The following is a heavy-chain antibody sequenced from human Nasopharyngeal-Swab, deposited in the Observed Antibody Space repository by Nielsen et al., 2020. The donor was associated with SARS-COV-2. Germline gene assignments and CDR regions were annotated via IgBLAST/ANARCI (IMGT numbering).Heavy chain of an antibody. D-gene: IGHD3-9*01. CDR1: GFTVSSNY. Sequence: GKSLKISCAASGFTVSSNYMSWVRQAPGKGLEWVSVIYSGGSTYYADPVKGRFTISRDNSKNTLYLQMNSLRPEDTAVYYCARGCVLTGPTCNYYGMDVWGQGTTVTVSS. V-gene: IGHV3-53*01. J-gene: IGHJ6*02. CDR2: IYSGGST. CDR3: ARGCVLTGPTCNYYGMDV.